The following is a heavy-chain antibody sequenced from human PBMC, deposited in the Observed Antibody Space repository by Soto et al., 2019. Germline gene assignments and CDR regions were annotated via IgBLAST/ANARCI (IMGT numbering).Heavy chain of an antibody. J-gene: IGHJ4*02. D-gene: IGHD2-21*02. CDR2: IIPIFGTA. CDR1: GGTFSSYA. Sequence: ASVKVSCKASGGTFSSYAISWVRQAPGQGLEWMGGIIPIFGTANYAQKFQGRVTITADKSTSTAYMELSSLRSEDTAVYYCARVVHGGNSGYFDYWGQGTLVTVSS. V-gene: IGHV1-69*06. CDR3: ARVVHGGNSGYFDY.